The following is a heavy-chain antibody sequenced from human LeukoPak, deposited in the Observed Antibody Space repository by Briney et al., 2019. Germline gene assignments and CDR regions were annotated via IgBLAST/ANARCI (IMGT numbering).Heavy chain of an antibody. D-gene: IGHD5-12*01. CDR2: IRSSSET. J-gene: IGHJ5*02. CDR1: GFTFSQYS. V-gene: IGHV3-48*01. Sequence: GGSLRLSCAASGFTFSQYSMNWVRQAPGKGLEWVSHIRSSSETFYADSVKGRFTISRDNARNSLYLQMNNLRGEDTAIYYCARDAGNSGYGCDLWGQGTLVTISS. CDR3: ARDAGNSGYGCDL.